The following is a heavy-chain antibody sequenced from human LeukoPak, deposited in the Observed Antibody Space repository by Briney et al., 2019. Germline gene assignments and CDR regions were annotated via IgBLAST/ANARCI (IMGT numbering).Heavy chain of an antibody. V-gene: IGHV4-4*08. Sequence: SETLSLTCTVSGGSISSYYWSWIRQPPGKGLEWIGYIYTSGSTNYNPSLKSRVTMSVDTSKNQFSLKLSSVTAADTAVYYCAREDGSSDYYYYYGMDVWGQGTTVTVSS. CDR1: GGSISSYY. CDR3: AREDGSSDYYYYYGMDV. J-gene: IGHJ6*02. D-gene: IGHD5-24*01. CDR2: IYTSGST.